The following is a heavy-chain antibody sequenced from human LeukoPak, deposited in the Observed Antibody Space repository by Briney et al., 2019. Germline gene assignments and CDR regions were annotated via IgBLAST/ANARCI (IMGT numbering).Heavy chain of an antibody. CDR2: IWYDGSNK. Sequence: GGSLRLSCAASGFTFSSYGMHWVRQAPGKGLEWVAVIWYDGSNKYYADSVKGRLTISRDSSKNTLYLQMNSLRAEDTAVYYCARSYYDFWSGSSNWFDPWGQGTLVTVSS. CDR1: GFTFSSYG. J-gene: IGHJ5*02. CDR3: ARSYYDFWSGSSNWFDP. D-gene: IGHD3-3*01. V-gene: IGHV3-33*01.